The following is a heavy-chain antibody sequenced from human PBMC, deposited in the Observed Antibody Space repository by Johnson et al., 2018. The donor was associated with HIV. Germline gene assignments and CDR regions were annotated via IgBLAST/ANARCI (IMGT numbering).Heavy chain of an antibody. D-gene: IGHD3-22*01. CDR3: TTDVPGGPYYNAFDI. Sequence: VQLVESGGGLVQPGGSLRLSCEASGFTFSSYWMSWVRQAPGKGLEWVANIKQDGSERYYVDSMKGRFTISRDNAKNSLYLQMNSLRAEDTALYYCTTDVPGGPYYNAFDIWGQGTMVTVSS. CDR2: IKQDGSER. CDR1: GFTFSSYW. V-gene: IGHV3-7*05. J-gene: IGHJ3*02.